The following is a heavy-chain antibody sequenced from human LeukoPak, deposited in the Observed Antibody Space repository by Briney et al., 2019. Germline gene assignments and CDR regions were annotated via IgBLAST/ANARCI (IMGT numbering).Heavy chain of an antibody. CDR3: ARGRGYSGYDYWFDP. V-gene: IGHV1-8*01. J-gene: IGHJ5*02. CDR1: GYTFTSYD. CDR2: MNPNSGNT. Sequence: ASVKLSCKASGYTFTSYDINWVRHATGQGLEWMGWMNPNSGNTGYAQKFQGRVTMTRNTSISTAYMELSSLRSEDTAVYYCARGRGYSGYDYWFDPWGQGTLVTVSS. D-gene: IGHD5-12*01.